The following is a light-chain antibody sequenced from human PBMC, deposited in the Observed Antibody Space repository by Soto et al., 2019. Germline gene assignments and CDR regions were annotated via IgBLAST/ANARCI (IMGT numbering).Light chain of an antibody. V-gene: IGKV3-20*01. J-gene: IGKJ1*01. Sequence: EIVLTQSPGTLSLSPGERATLSCRASQTVSSRNLAWYQQKPGQAPRLLIYGATSRATGIPDRFSGSGSGTDFTLTISSLEPEDFAVYYCQQYGSSPRTFGQGTKVEIK. CDR1: QTVSSRN. CDR3: QQYGSSPRT. CDR2: GAT.